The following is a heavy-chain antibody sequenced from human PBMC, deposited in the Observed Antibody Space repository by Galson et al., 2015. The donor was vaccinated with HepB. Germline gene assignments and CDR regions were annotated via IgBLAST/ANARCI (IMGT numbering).Heavy chain of an antibody. Sequence: SLRLACAASGFNASSTFMTWVRQAPVKGLEWVSLLSSGGSPYHAESVKGRLTISRDSSKNTLDLQMNSLRVEDTAVYYCARADGGSDYYFLHWYFDLWGRGTLVTVSS. CDR2: LSSGGSP. CDR1: GFNASSTF. V-gene: IGHV3-66*01. D-gene: IGHD3-22*01. CDR3: ARADGGSDYYFLHWYFDL. J-gene: IGHJ2*01.